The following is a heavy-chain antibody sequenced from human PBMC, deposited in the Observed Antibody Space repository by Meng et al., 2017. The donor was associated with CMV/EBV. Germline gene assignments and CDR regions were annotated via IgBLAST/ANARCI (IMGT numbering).Heavy chain of an antibody. CDR3: ARGGHYCSSTSCSPLYYFDY. CDR1: FSGYY. D-gene: IGHD2-2*01. V-gene: IGHV4-34*01. Sequence: FSGYYWSWIRQPPGKGLEWIGEINHSGSTNYNPSLKSRVTISVDTSKNQFSLKLSSVTAADTAVYYCARGGHYCSSTSCSPLYYFDYWGQGTLVTRLL. CDR2: INHSGST. J-gene: IGHJ4*02.